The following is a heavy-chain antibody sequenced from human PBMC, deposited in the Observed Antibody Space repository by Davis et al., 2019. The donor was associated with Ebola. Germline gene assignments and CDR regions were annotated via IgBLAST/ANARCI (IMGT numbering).Heavy chain of an antibody. CDR1: GYTFTSYG. V-gene: IGHV1-18*01. D-gene: IGHD4-17*01. CDR2: ISAYNGNT. CDR3: ARIHLRRNYYGMDV. Sequence: ASVKVSCKASGYTFTSYGISWVRQAPGQGLEWMGWISAYNGNTNYAQKLQGRVTMTTDTSTSTAYMELRSLRSDDTAVYYCARIHLRRNYYGMDVWGQGTTVTVSS. J-gene: IGHJ6*02.